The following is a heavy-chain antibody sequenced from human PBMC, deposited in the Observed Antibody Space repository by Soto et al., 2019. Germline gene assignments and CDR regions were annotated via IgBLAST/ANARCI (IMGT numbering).Heavy chain of an antibody. J-gene: IGHJ3*02. CDR3: ARPWVDDAFDI. CDR1: GGSISSYC. D-gene: IGHD2-15*01. V-gene: IGHV4-59*01. CDR2: IYYSGST. Sequence: SETLCLTCTVSGGSISSYCWSWIRQPPGKGLEWIGYIYYSGSTNYNPSLKSRVTISVDTSKNQFSLKLSSVTAADTAVYYCARPWVDDAFDIWGQGTMVTVSS.